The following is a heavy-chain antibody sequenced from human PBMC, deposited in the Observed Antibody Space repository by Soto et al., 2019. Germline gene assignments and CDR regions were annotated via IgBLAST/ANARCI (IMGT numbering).Heavy chain of an antibody. CDR1: GFTFSAYA. D-gene: IGHD3-10*01. V-gene: IGHV3-64D*06. CDR2: IRSNGGNT. Sequence: GGSLRLSCSASGFTFSAYAMHWVRQAPAKGLEYVSGIRSNGGNTYYADSVKGRFTISRDNSQNTLYLQMSSLRAEDTTVYYCVKEKVLLWFGESPFDYWGQGTLVTVSS. CDR3: VKEKVLLWFGESPFDY. J-gene: IGHJ4*02.